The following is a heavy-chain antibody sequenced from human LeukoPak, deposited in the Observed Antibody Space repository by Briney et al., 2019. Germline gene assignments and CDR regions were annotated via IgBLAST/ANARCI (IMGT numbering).Heavy chain of an antibody. V-gene: IGHV3-23*01. CDR3: AKNSLVVPAAIDYFDY. CDR1: GFAFGSEA. J-gene: IGHJ4*02. D-gene: IGHD2-2*01. Sequence: GGSLRLSCAVSGFAFGSEAMSWVRQSPARGLEWVASISPGGGTTYYADSVKGRFTISRDNSKNTLYLQMNSLRAEDTVVYYCAKNSLVVPAAIDYFDYWGQGTLVTVSS. CDR2: ISPGGGTT.